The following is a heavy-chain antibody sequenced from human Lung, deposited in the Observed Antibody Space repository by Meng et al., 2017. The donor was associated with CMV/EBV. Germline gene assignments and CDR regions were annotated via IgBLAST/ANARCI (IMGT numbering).Heavy chain of an antibody. Sequence: GGSLRLXCAASGFTLSSYSMNWVRQAPGKGLEWVSSITSSSSYIYYADSVKGRFTVSRDNARNSLFLQMNGLRAEDTAVYYCTRDSGAYYDSSGFDYWGQGPLV. V-gene: IGHV3-21*01. J-gene: IGHJ4*02. CDR2: ITSSSSYI. D-gene: IGHD3-22*01. CDR3: TRDSGAYYDSSGFDY. CDR1: GFTLSSYS.